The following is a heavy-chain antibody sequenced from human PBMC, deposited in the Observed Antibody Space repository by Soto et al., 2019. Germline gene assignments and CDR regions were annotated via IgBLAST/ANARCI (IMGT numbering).Heavy chain of an antibody. J-gene: IGHJ4*02. CDR3: ASSSALLCGY. D-gene: IGHD6-6*01. V-gene: IGHV4-4*02. CDR2: IYHSGST. Sequence: QVQLQESGPGLVKPSGTLSLTCAVSGGSISSSNWWSWVRQPPGKGLEWIGEIYHSGSTNYNPSLTSRVTLSVDKSKNQVSRKLGSVTAADTAVYYCASSSALLCGYWGQGTLVTVSS. CDR1: GGSISSSNW.